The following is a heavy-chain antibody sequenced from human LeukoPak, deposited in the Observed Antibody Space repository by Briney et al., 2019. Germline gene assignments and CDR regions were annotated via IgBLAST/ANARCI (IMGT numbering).Heavy chain of an antibody. J-gene: IGHJ4*02. V-gene: IGHV3-33*06. Sequence: SGGSLRHSCAASGLTFSSYGMHWVRQAPDKGLEWVAVIWYDGSNKYYADSVKGRLTISRDNSKNTLHLKMNRLRAQNPVAITWTKRDSGGVTCFDYWGQGTLVTVSS. CDR3: TKRDSGGVTCFDY. D-gene: IGHD2-15*01. CDR1: GLTFSSYG. CDR2: IWYDGSNK.